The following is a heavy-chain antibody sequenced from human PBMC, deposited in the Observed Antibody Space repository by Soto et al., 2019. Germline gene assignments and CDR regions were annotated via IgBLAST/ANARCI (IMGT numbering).Heavy chain of an antibody. V-gene: IGHV3-53*01. J-gene: IGHJ5*02. CDR2: LYNSETT. CDR1: GLEVSYNY. CDR3: ARDKTQGAGWFDP. Sequence: GGSLRLSCAASGLEVSYNYMNWVRQAPGKGLEWVSVLYNSETTYYAESVKGRFTISRDTVRNTVYLEMNNLRVDDTAVYYCARDKTQGAGWFDPWGRGTLVTVSS.